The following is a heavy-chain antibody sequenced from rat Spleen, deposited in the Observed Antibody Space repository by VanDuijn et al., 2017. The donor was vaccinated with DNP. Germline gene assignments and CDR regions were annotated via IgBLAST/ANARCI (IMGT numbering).Heavy chain of an antibody. V-gene: IGHV5-7*01. Sequence: EVQLVESGGGLVLPGWSLRLSCAASGFTFSNYDMAWVRQAPKKGLEWVATISYDGSRTYYRDSVKGRFTISRENAKSTLYLQMDSLKSADTATYYCTRGAGSPYWSFDFWGPGTVVTVSS. CDR3: TRGAGSPYWSFDF. J-gene: IGHJ1*01. CDR1: GFTFSNYD. D-gene: IGHD5-1*01. CDR2: ISYDGSRT.